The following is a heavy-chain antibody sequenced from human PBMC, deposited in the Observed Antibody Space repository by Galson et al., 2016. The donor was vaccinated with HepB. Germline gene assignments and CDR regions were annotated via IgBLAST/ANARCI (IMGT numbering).Heavy chain of an antibody. Sequence: SLRLSCAASGFTFSDYYMIWIRQAPGKGLKWVSYISNGGSAIYYADSVKGRFTISRDNTKNSLYLQMKSLRAEDTAVYYCARVYHIGIAGISAPFDNWGQGTLVTVSS. D-gene: IGHD6-13*01. CDR1: GFTFSDYY. CDR3: ARVYHIGIAGISAPFDN. CDR2: ISNGGSAI. V-gene: IGHV3-11*01. J-gene: IGHJ4*02.